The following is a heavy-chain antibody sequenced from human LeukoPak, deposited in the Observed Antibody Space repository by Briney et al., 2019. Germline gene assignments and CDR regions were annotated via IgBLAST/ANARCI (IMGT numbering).Heavy chain of an antibody. CDR3: TRVLSMVRGVDVFDI. V-gene: IGHV3-74*01. J-gene: IGHJ3*02. CDR2: INSDGTTT. D-gene: IGHD3-10*01. CDR1: GFTSSSYW. Sequence: GGSLRLSCVASGFTSSSYWTHWVRQVPGKGLVWVSRINSDGTTTSYADSVKGRFTISRDNAKNTLYLQMNSLRAEDTAVYYCTRVLSMVRGVDVFDIWGQGTMVTVSS.